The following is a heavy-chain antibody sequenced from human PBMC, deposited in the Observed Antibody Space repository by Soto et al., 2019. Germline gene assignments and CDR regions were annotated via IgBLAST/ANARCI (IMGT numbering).Heavy chain of an antibody. D-gene: IGHD3-22*01. CDR3: ASALRLDRSGFGH. CDR1: GDFITSGDNY. Sequence: SATLSLTCSVTGDFITSGDNYWTWIRQPPGTDLEWIGSIYYSGGTYRSPSLKSRLSMSLDTSKKQFSLNLSTVTAADSAVYYRASALRLDRSGFGHWGQGALVTVSS. V-gene: IGHV4-30-4*01. CDR2: IYYSGGT. J-gene: IGHJ4*02.